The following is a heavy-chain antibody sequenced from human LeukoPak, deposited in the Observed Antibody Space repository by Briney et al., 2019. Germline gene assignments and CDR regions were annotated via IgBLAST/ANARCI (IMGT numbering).Heavy chain of an antibody. CDR2: IGHTGTST. D-gene: IGHD3-3*01. CDR1: GFSISTID. J-gene: IGHJ4*02. Sequence: PGGSPRLSFTASGFSISTIDMAWVRQAPGKGLEWVSAIGHTGTSTFYADSVRGRFTISRDNSKNTLSLQMNSLRAEDTAVYYCTKGRGQPWNFDYWGPGTLVTVSS. CDR3: TKGRGQPWNFDY. V-gene: IGHV3-23*01.